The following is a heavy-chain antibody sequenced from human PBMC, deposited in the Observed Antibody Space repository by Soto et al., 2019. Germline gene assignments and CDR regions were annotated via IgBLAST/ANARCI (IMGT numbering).Heavy chain of an antibody. CDR1: GYTFTNYG. D-gene: IGHD5-18*01. Sequence: QVQLVQSGAEVREPGASVKVSCKASGYTFTNYGVSWVRQAPGQGLEWMGWIGGYKGNTNYAQKLQGRVTLTTDTSTSTDYMELRSLRSDHTAVDYCAPHTLDTGMPSGYWGQGTLVTVSS. CDR3: APHTLDTGMPSGY. CDR2: IGGYKGNT. V-gene: IGHV1-18*01. J-gene: IGHJ4*02.